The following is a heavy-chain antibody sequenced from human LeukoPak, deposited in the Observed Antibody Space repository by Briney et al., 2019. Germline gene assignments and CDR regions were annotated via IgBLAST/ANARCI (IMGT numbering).Heavy chain of an antibody. J-gene: IGHJ4*02. CDR2: ISSSSSYI. CDR3: ASVAKAVAGTLDY. V-gene: IGHV3-21*01. Sequence: PGGSLRLPCAASGFTFSSYSMNWVRQAPGEGLEWVSSISSSSSYIYYADSVKGRFTISRDNAKNSLYLQMNSLRAEDTAVYYCASVAKAVAGTLDYWGQGTLVTVSS. CDR1: GFTFSSYS. D-gene: IGHD6-19*01.